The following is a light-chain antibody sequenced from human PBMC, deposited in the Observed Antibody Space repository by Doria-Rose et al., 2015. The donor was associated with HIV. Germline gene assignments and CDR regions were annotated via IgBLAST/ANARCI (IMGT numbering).Light chain of an antibody. CDR3: QKNDSAQCT. V-gene: IGKV1-27*01. J-gene: IGKJ2*02. Sequence: EIVVTHSPSPLAASTGDRVTITRPASQGISSYLPWYQQKPGKAPKLLIYAASTLQSEVPTRFSGSGSGTDFTLTTSRLQPEDVATYYCQKNDSAQCTGGQGNKRESK. CDR2: AAS. CDR1: QGISSY.